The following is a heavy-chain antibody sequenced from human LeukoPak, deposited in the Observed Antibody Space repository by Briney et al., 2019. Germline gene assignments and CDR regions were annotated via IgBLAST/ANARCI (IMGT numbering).Heavy chain of an antibody. CDR2: IWYDGSNK. D-gene: IGHD3-22*01. J-gene: IGHJ4*02. CDR3: AKVVMDYYDSSGYLSPHHYFDY. V-gene: IGHV3-30*02. CDR1: GFTFSSYG. Sequence: GGSLRLSCAASGFTFSSYGMHWVRQAPGKGLEWVAVIWYDGSNKYYADSVKGRFTISRDNSKNTLYLQMNSLRAEDTAVYYCAKVVMDYYDSSGYLSPHHYFDYWGQGTLVTVSS.